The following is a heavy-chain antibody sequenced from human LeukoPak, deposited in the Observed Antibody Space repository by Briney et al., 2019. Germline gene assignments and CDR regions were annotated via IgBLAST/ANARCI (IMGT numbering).Heavy chain of an antibody. Sequence: SETLSLTCTVSGGSISSYYWGWIRQPPGKGLEWIGSIYYSGSTYYNPSLKSRVIISVDTSKNQFSLKLSSVTAADTAVYYCASPGIAAAGTNYWGQGTLVTVSS. V-gene: IGHV4-39*01. CDR3: ASPGIAAAGTNY. CDR1: GGSISSYY. J-gene: IGHJ4*02. CDR2: IYYSGST. D-gene: IGHD6-13*01.